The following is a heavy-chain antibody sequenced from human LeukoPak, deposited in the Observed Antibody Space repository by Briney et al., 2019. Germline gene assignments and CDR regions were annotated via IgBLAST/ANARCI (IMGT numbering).Heavy chain of an antibody. D-gene: IGHD6-19*01. CDR3: RRNSISVACTFFDF. J-gene: IGHJ3*01. V-gene: IGHV1-2*02. CDR1: GYIFTDYY. CDR2: INLNSGAT. Sequence: ASVKVSCKASGYIFTDYYIHWVRQVPGQGLEWLGWINLNSGATKYSQKLQDRVTITRDTSVSTAYMDLSRLKADDTAVYYCRRNSISVACTFFDFWGQGTMVTVSS.